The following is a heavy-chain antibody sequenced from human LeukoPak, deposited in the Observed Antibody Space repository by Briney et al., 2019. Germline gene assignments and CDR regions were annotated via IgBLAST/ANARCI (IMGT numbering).Heavy chain of an antibody. CDR1: GGSISSYY. CDR3: ARTNVLMVYALDY. J-gene: IGHJ4*02. D-gene: IGHD2-8*01. CDR2: IYYSGST. V-gene: IGHV4-59*01. Sequence: SETLSLTCTVSGGSISSYYWTWIRQPPGKGLEWIGYIYYSGSTNDNPSLKSRVTISVDTSKNQFSLKLSSVTAADTAVYYCARTNVLMVYALDYWGQGTLVTVSS.